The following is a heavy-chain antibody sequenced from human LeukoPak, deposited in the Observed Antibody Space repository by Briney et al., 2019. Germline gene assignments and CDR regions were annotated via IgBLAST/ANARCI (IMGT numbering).Heavy chain of an antibody. D-gene: IGHD3-3*01. CDR3: ARDHPNLFWSGPT. J-gene: IGHJ5*02. CDR2: IYYSGST. Sequence: SQTLSLTCTVSGGSISSGDYYWSWIRQPPGKGLEWIGYIYYSGSTYYNPSLKSRVTISVDTSKNQFSLKLSSVTAADTAVYYCARDHPNLFWSGPTWGQGTLVTVSS. CDR1: GGSISSGDYY. V-gene: IGHV4-30-4*08.